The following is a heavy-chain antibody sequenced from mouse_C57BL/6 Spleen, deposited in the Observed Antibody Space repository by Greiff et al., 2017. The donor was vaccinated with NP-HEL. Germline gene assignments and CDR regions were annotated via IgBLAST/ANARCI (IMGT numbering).Heavy chain of an antibody. CDR3: ARDIYDYDPDRDY. J-gene: IGHJ2*01. Sequence: QVQLQQSGTELVKPGASVKLSCKASGYTFTSYWMHWVKQRPGQGLEWIGNINPSNGGTNYNEKFKSKATLTVDKSSSTAYMQLSSLTSEDSAVYSCARDIYDYDPDRDYWGQGTTLTVSS. D-gene: IGHD2-4*01. CDR2: INPSNGGT. V-gene: IGHV1-53*01. CDR1: GYTFTSYW.